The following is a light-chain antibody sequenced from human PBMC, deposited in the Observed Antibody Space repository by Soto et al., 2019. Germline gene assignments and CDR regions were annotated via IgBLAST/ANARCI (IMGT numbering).Light chain of an antibody. CDR1: QSVSSY. Sequence: EIVLTQSPATLSLSPGERATLSCRASQSVSSYLAWYQQKPGQAPRLLIYDASNRATGIPARFSGSGYGTDFTLTISSLEPEDFAVYYCQQRSNWRFTFGPGTNVDIK. CDR2: DAS. V-gene: IGKV3-11*01. CDR3: QQRSNWRFT. J-gene: IGKJ3*01.